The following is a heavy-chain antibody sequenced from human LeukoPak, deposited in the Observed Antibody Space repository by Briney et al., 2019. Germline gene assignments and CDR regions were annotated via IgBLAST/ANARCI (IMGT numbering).Heavy chain of an antibody. V-gene: IGHV4-59*01. J-gene: IGHJ4*02. CDR1: GGSISIYH. Sequence: SETLSLTCTVSGGSISIYHWSWLRQPPGKGLEWIGYIYYTGSTNYNPSPTYNPSLKRRVNISVDTSKNQFSLKLNSVTAADTAVYYCARGDYGGRIVPLDSWGQGTLVTVSS. CDR2: IYYTGST. D-gene: IGHD4-23*01. CDR3: ARGDYGGRIVPLDS.